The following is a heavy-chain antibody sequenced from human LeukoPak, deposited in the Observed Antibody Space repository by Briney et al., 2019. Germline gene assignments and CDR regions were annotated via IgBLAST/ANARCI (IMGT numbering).Heavy chain of an antibody. CDR1: GYTFTSYG. CDR3: ARDLAATKAFDI. J-gene: IGHJ3*02. Sequence: ASVKVSCKPSGYTFTSYGISWVRQAPGQGLEWMGWISAYNGNTNYAQKLQGRVTMTTDTSTSTAYMELRSLRSDDTAVYYCARDLAATKAFDIWGQGTMVTVSS. D-gene: IGHD2-15*01. V-gene: IGHV1-18*01. CDR2: ISAYNGNT.